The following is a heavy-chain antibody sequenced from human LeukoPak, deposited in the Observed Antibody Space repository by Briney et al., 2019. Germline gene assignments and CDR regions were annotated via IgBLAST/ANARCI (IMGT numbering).Heavy chain of an antibody. J-gene: IGHJ4*02. CDR2: INPRDGET. V-gene: IGHV1-2*06. CDR3: GRDWELRFHQGGLDY. D-gene: IGHD3-3*01. CDR1: GYSFSTHW. Sequence: GASVKVSCKASGYSFSTHWMHWVRRAPGQGLEWMGRINPRDGETNFAQKFQGRVTMTSDTSISTAYMELSDLRSDDTAVYYCGRDWELRFHQGGLDYWGQGALVTVSS.